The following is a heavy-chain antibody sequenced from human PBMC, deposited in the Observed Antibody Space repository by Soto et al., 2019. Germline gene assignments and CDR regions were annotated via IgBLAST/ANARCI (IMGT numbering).Heavy chain of an antibody. CDR2: VYYSGST. V-gene: IGHV4-59*08. D-gene: IGHD3-10*01. Sequence: SETLSLTCTVSGGSISSYYWSWIRQPPGKGLEWIGYVYYSGSTNYNPSLKSRVTISVDTSKNQFSLKLSSVTAADTAVYYCARMVRTYYYYMDVWGKGNPGHRLL. CDR1: GGSISSYY. CDR3: ARMVRTYYYYMDV. J-gene: IGHJ6*03.